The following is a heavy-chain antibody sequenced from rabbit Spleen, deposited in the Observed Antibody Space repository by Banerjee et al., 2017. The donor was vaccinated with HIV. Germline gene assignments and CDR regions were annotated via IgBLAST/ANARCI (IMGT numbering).Heavy chain of an antibody. CDR3: ARDTGTSFSSYGMDL. V-gene: IGHV1S45*01. D-gene: IGHD7-1*01. CDR1: GFSVSNKAV. J-gene: IGHJ6*01. Sequence: QEQLVESGGGLVKPEGSLKHSCTGSGFSVSNKAVMCWVRRTPGKWLEWIACINAVTGKAVYASWAKARFTCSKTSSTTVTLQMTSLTVADSATYFCARDTGTSFSSYGMDLWVQGTLVTVS. CDR2: INAVTGKA.